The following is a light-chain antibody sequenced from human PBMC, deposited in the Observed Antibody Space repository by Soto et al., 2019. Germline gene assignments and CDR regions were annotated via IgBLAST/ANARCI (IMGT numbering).Light chain of an antibody. V-gene: IGLV2-11*01. J-gene: IGLJ1*01. Sequence: QSVLTQPRSVSGSPGQSVTISCTGTSSDVGGYNYVSWYRQHPGKAPKFMIYDVNKRPSGVPDRFSGSKSGNTASLTISGLQAEDEADYYCCSYAGSYTYVFGTGTKVTVL. CDR1: SSDVGGYNY. CDR2: DVN. CDR3: CSYAGSYTYV.